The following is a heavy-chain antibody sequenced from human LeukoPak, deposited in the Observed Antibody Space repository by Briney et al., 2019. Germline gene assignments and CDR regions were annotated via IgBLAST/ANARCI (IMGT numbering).Heavy chain of an antibody. Sequence: GASVKVSCKASGYTFTGYYMLWVRQAPGQGLEWMGWINPNSGGTNYAQKSQGRVTMTRDTAISTAYTELSSWRCDGPAVYYCWKAYYYGSGSYSWFGPWGQGTLATVSS. CDR1: GYTFTGYY. CDR3: WKAYYYGSGSYSWFGP. CDR2: INPNSGGT. D-gene: IGHD3-10*01. J-gene: IGHJ5*02. V-gene: IGHV1-2*02.